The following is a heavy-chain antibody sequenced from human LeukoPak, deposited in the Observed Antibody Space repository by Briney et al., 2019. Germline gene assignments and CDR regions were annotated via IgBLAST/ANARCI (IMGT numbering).Heavy chain of an antibody. CDR2: ISVYNGNT. CDR3: ARDGSYYYGSGSSPLVDY. CDR1: GYTFTSYG. Sequence: ASVKVSCKASGYTFTSYGISWVRQAPGQGLEWMGWISVYNGNTNYAQMLQGRVTMTTDTSTSTAYMELRSLRSDDTAVYYCARDGSYYYGSGSSPLVDYWGQGTLVTVSS. V-gene: IGHV1-18*01. J-gene: IGHJ4*02. D-gene: IGHD3-10*01.